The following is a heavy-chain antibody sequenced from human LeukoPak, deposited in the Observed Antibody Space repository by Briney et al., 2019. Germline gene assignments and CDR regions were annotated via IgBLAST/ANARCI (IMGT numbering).Heavy chain of an antibody. Sequence: GGSLRLSCAASGFTVSSNYMSWVRQAPGKGLEWVSVIYSGGSTYYADSVKGRFTISRDNSKSTLYLQMNSLRAEDTAVYYCARADYDYVWGSYGFDYWGQGTLVTVSS. CDR1: GFTVSSNY. CDR2: IYSGGST. J-gene: IGHJ4*02. D-gene: IGHD3-16*01. V-gene: IGHV3-53*01. CDR3: ARADYDYVWGSYGFDY.